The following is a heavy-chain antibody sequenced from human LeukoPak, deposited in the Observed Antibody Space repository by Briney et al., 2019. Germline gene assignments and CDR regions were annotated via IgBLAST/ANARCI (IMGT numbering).Heavy chain of an antibody. D-gene: IGHD6-19*01. CDR3: AGSSGWLDY. CDR1: GGSFSGYY. J-gene: IGHJ4*02. CDR2: INHSGST. V-gene: IGHV4-34*01. Sequence: SETLSLTCAVYGGSFSGYYWSWIRQPPGKGLEWIGEINHSGSTNYNPSLKSRVTISVDKSKNQFSLKLSSVTAADTAVYYCAGSSGWLDYWGQGTLVTVSS.